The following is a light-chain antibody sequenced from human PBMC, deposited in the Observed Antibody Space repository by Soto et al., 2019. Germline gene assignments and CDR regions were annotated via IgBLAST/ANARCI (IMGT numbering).Light chain of an antibody. J-gene: IGKJ1*01. CDR1: QRIGTF. V-gene: IGKV1-39*01. CDR3: LLSYNAWT. Sequence: DIQVTQSPSSLSASVGDSVTITCRTSQRIGTFLNWYQQRQGRAPNLLISSASTLQSGVPSRFNAGGSGTDFTLTITSLQPEDTATYYCLLSYNAWTFGQGAMVDIK. CDR2: SAS.